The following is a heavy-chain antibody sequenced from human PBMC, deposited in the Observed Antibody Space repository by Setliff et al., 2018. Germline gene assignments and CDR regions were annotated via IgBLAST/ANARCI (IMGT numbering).Heavy chain of an antibody. V-gene: IGHV3-23*03. Sequence: GGSLRLSCAASGFTFSTYAMSWVRQAPGKGLEWVSTIYSGDRNTFYTDSVKGRFTIFRDGSKNTLLLHMTSLRAEDTAVYYCAKPQVELRWGFESWGQGTPVTVSS. CDR2: IYSGDRNT. CDR1: GFTFSTYA. J-gene: IGHJ4*02. CDR3: AKPQVELRWGFES. D-gene: IGHD1-7*01.